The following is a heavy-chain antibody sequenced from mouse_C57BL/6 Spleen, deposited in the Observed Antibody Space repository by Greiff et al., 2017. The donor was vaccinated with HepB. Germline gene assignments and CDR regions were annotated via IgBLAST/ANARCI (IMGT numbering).Heavy chain of an antibody. V-gene: IGHV1-82*01. D-gene: IGHD1-1*02. J-gene: IGHJ4*01. CDR1: GYAFSSSW. CDR3: ARGVDAMDY. Sequence: VQLQESGPELVKPGASVKISCKASGYAFSSSWMNWVKQRPGKGLEWIGRIYPGDGDTNYNGKFKGKATLTADKSSSTAYMQLSSLTSEDSAVYFCARGVDAMDYWGQGTSVTVSS. CDR2: IYPGDGDT.